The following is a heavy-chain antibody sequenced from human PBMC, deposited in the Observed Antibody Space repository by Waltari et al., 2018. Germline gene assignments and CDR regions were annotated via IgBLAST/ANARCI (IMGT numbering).Heavy chain of an antibody. D-gene: IGHD3-22*01. CDR2: INDSGST. V-gene: IGHV4-34*01. CDR1: GGTFNDHY. Sequence: QVQLQQWGAGLLKPSETLSLTCAVYGGTFNDHYWNWIRQPPGKGLEWIGQINDSGSTNYNPAFRSRVTISVDTSKNQFSLNLSSVTAADTAVYYCASSYYDTSGYSPFDYWGQGTLVTVSS. J-gene: IGHJ4*02. CDR3: ASSYYDTSGYSPFDY.